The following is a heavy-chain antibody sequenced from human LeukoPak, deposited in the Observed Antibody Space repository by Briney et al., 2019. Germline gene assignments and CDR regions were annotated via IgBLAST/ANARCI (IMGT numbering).Heavy chain of an antibody. D-gene: IGHD2-21*02. CDR1: GGTFSSYA. CDR3: ARDESSSWYPHCGGDCYPPPWVY. CDR2: IIPILGIA. Sequence: SVTVSCKASGGTFSSYAISWVRQAPGQGLEWMGRIIPILGIANYAQKFQGRVTITADKSTSTAYMELSSLRSEDTAVYYCARDESSSWYPHCGGDCYPPPWVYWGQGTLVTVSS. J-gene: IGHJ4*02. V-gene: IGHV1-69*04.